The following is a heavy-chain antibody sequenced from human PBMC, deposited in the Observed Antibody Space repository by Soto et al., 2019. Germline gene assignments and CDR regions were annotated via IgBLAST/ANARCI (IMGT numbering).Heavy chain of an antibody. V-gene: IGHV4-4*07. CDR2: MYSTGNT. CDR3: AGEFGDNWNYEAY. D-gene: IGHD1-7*01. Sequence: LSLTCSVSGGSISSYHWSWIRQPAGKGLEWLGRMYSTGNTNYNPSLRRRVTMSIETSKNQFFLRLNSVTAADSAVYDFAGEFGDNWNYEAYWGQGTAGTDSS. J-gene: IGHJ4*02. CDR1: GGSISSYH.